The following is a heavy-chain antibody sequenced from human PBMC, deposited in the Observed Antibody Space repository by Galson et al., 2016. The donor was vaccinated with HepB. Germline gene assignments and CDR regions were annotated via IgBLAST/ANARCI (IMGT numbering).Heavy chain of an antibody. J-gene: IGHJ6*02. V-gene: IGHV1-46*01. CDR3: ASDAVLIESWSQLGYYGMDV. CDR1: GYTFSNYY. CDR2: IKLSNGRL. D-gene: IGHD2/OR15-2a*01. Sequence: SVKVSCKASGYTFSNYYMHWVRQAPGQGLEWMGIIKLSNGRLSYAQIFQDRVTMTRDTSTSTVYMELSSLRPEDTAVYYCASDAVLIESWSQLGYYGMDVWGQGTTVTVSS.